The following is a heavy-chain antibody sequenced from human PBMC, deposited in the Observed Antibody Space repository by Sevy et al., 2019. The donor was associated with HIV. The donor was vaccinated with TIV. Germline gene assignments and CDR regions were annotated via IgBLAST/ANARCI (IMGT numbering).Heavy chain of an antibody. V-gene: IGHV3-48*01. D-gene: IGHD2-8*01. CDR3: VRDDSYAFDF. Sequence: GGSLRLSCAASGFIFSYFSLNWVRQAPGKGLEWIAYIAGTTSHIYYSGSVKGRVTISRDNAKNSVYLQMSSLRAEDTAIYYCVRDDSYAFDFWGQGALVTVSS. CDR1: GFIFSYFS. CDR2: IAGTTSHI. J-gene: IGHJ4*02.